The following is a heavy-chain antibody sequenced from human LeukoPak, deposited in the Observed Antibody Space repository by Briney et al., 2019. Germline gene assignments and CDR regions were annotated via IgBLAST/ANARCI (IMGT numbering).Heavy chain of an antibody. CDR1: GGYISSKY. Sequence: SDTLSLTCIVSGGYISSKYWSCIRQPPRKGLKWIGYIYYSGSTNYNPSLKSRVTISVDTSKNQFSLKLSSVTAADTAVYYCASHSTDRAGAFDYWGQGTLVTVSS. J-gene: IGHJ4*02. CDR3: ASHSTDRAGAFDY. CDR2: IYYSGST. D-gene: IGHD2-2*01. V-gene: IGHV4-59*07.